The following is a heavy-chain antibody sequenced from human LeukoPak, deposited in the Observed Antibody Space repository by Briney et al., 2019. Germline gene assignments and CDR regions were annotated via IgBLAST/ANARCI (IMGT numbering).Heavy chain of an antibody. V-gene: IGHV6-1*01. CDR2: TYYRSKWYK. D-gene: IGHD3-10*01. CDR3: ARVEYFGSGSYRFDP. CDR1: GDSVSRNSVA. Sequence: PSQTLSLTCAISGDSVSRNSVAWSWIRQSPSRGLEWLGRTYYRSKWYKEYAASVRSRITISPDTSKNQFSLQLNSVPPEDTAVYYCARVEYFGSGSYRFDPWGQGTLVTVSS. J-gene: IGHJ5*02.